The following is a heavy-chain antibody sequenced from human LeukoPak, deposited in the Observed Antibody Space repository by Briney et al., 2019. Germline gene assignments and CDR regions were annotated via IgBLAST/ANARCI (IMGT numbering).Heavy chain of an antibody. CDR1: GYTFSSYY. Sequence: ASVKVSCKASGYTFSSYYMHWVRQAPGQGLEWMGIINPSGGSTSYAQKFQGRVTMTRDTSTSTVYMELSSLRSEDTAVYYCASPPPYYYDSSGYLHYWGQGTLVTVSS. CDR3: ASPPPYYYDSSGYLHY. J-gene: IGHJ4*02. CDR2: INPSGGST. D-gene: IGHD3-22*01. V-gene: IGHV1-46*01.